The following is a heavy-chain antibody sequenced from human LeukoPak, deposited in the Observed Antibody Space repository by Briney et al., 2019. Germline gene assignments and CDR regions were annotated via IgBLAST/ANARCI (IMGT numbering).Heavy chain of an antibody. CDR3: ARESRMVRGVTNPLVY. J-gene: IGHJ4*02. CDR2: IIHIHGIA. V-gene: IGHV1-69*04. D-gene: IGHD3-10*01. CDR1: RGTFSSYA. Sequence: ASVNVSHKPSRGTFSSYAIRWVQQAPGQGREWMGRIIHIHGIANYKQKFQGRVTITADKATCKAYMELSSLRAEDTAVYYCARESRMVRGVTNPLVYWGQGTLVTVSS.